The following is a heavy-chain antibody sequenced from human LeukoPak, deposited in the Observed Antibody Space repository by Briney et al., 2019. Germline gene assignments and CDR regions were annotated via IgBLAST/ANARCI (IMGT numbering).Heavy chain of an antibody. J-gene: IGHJ3*02. V-gene: IGHV1-69*01. D-gene: IGHD1-26*01. CDR2: IIPIFGTA. CDR1: GGTFSRYA. Sequence: ASVKVSCMDSGGTFSRYAIMWVRQAPGQGLEWMGGIIPIFGTANSAQKFQGGITVTADESTSTAYMELSSLRSEDTAVYSCARAGSYGAAFDIWGQGTLVTVSS. CDR3: ARAGSYGAAFDI.